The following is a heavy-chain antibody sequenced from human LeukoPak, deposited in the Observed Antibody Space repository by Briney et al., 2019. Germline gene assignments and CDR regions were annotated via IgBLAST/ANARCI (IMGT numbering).Heavy chain of an antibody. V-gene: IGHV1-2*02. CDR2: INPNSGGT. Sequence: ASVKVSCKASGYTFTGYYMHWVRQAPGQGLEWMGWINPNSGGTNYAQKFQGRVTMTRDTSISTAYMELSRLRSDDTAVYYCARSVRGQQLVPDAFDIWGQGTMVTVSS. D-gene: IGHD6-13*01. CDR1: GYTFTGYY. J-gene: IGHJ3*02. CDR3: ARSVRGQQLVPDAFDI.